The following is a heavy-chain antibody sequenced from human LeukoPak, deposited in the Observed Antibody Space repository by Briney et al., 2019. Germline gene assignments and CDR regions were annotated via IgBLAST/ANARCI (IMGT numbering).Heavy chain of an antibody. J-gene: IGHJ4*02. V-gene: IGHV3-53*01. CDR3: ARALLLYDILTGLDY. Sequence: GGSLRLSCAASGFTVSSNYMSWVRQAPGKGLEWVSVIYSGGSTYYADSVKGRFTISRDNSKNTLYLQMNSLRAEDTAAYYCARALLLYDILTGLDYWGQGTLVTVSS. CDR1: GFTVSSNY. CDR2: IYSGGST. D-gene: IGHD3-9*01.